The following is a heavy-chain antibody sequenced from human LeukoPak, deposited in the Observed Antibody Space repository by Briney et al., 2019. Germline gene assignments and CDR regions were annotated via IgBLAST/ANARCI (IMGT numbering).Heavy chain of an antibody. CDR3: CFTCSSGWYCCDY. V-gene: IGHV1-8*01. CDR2: MNPNSGNT. J-gene: IGHJ4*02. Sequence: ASVKVSCKASGYTFTSYDINWVRQATGQGLEWMGWMNPNSGNTGYAQKFQGRVTMTRNTSISTAYMELSSLRSEDTAVYYCCFTCSSGWYCCDYWGQGTLVTVSS. CDR1: GYTFTSYD. D-gene: IGHD6-19*01.